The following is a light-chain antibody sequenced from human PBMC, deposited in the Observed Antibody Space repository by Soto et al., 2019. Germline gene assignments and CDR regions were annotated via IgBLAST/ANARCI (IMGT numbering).Light chain of an antibody. J-gene: IGKJ1*01. V-gene: IGKV1-27*01. CDR2: AAS. Sequence: DNQMTQSPSSLSASVGDRVTITCRASQGFSNYLAWYQQKPGKAPKLLIYAASTLQSRVPFRFSGSVSGTDFTLTIGGLQPEDVATYYCHKYNGAPWTFGQGTKVEVK. CDR3: HKYNGAPWT. CDR1: QGFSNY.